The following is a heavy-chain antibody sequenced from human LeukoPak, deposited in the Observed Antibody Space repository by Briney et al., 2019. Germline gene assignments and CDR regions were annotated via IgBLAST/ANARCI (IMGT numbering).Heavy chain of an antibody. V-gene: IGHV3-30*18. J-gene: IGHJ4*02. CDR1: GFTFSSYG. Sequence: PGGSLRLSCAASGFTFSSYGMHWVRQAPGKGLEWVAVISYDGSNKYYADSVKGRFTISRDNSKNTLYLQMNSLRAEDTAVYYCAKGKDGGKGFDYWGQGTLVTVSS. CDR2: ISYDGSNK. CDR3: AKGKDGGKGFDY. D-gene: IGHD5-24*01.